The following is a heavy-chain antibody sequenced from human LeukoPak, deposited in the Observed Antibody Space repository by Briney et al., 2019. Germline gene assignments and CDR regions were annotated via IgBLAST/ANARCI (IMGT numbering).Heavy chain of an antibody. CDR2: IGTSSNNI. CDR3: ASGTVGNYALDY. CDR1: GLTFSRYN. J-gene: IGHJ4*02. D-gene: IGHD1-7*01. Sequence: GGSLRLSCTASGLTFSRYNMNWVRQAPGKGLEWVSSIGTSSNNIYYTDSVKGRFTISRDNAKNSLYLQVDSLRVEDTAVYFCASGTVGNYALDYWGQGTLVTVSS. V-gene: IGHV3-21*01.